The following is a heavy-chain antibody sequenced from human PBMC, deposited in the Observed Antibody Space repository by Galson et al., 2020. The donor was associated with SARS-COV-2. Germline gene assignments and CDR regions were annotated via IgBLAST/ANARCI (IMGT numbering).Heavy chain of an antibody. D-gene: IGHD6-13*01. CDR2: KYYRSQWST. CDR3: AGRVAGAGSLHS. J-gene: IGHJ3*02. CDR1: GDSVSSNSAA. V-gene: IGHV6-1*01. Sequence: SQTLSLTCALSGDSVSSNSAAWHWIRQSPSRGLEWPGRKYYRSQWSTDYAVSVKSRITINPDTSKNQFSLQLNSVTPEDTAIYYCAGRVAGAGSLHSWGQGTMVIVSS.